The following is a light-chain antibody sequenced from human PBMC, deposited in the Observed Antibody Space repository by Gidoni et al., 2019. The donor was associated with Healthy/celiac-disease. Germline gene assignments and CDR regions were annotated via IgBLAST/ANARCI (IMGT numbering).Light chain of an antibody. CDR3: QQYDNLQIT. CDR2: DAS. CDR1: QDISKY. V-gene: IGKV1-33*01. Sequence: DIQMTQSPSSLSASVGDRVTITCQASQDISKYLKGYHQKPGKAPKLLIYDASNLETGVPSRFSVGGSGTDFTCAISSLKPEDIATYYCQQYDNLQITFGQGTRLEIK. J-gene: IGKJ5*01.